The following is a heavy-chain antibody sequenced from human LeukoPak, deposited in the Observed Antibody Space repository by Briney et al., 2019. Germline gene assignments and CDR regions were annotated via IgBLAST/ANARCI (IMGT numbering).Heavy chain of an antibody. CDR1: GFTFSSYS. Sequence: SGGSLRLSCAASGFTFSSYSMNWVRQAPGKGLEWVSSISISSSYIYYADSVKGRFTISRDNAKNSLYLQMNSLRAEDTAVYYCARLLLDYGSGRDDAFDIWGQGTMVTVSS. J-gene: IGHJ3*02. V-gene: IGHV3-21*01. CDR3: ARLLLDYGSGRDDAFDI. CDR2: ISISSSYI. D-gene: IGHD3-10*01.